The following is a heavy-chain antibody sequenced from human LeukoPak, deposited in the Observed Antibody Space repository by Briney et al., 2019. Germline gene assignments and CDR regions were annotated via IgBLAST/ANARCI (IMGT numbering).Heavy chain of an antibody. Sequence: SETLSLTCIVSGGSISSSRYYWGWIRQPPGKGLEWIGSIYYSGSTNYNPSLKSRVTISIDTSKNQFSLRLSSVTAADTAIYYCARDTGWNPDYWGQGTLVTVSS. J-gene: IGHJ4*02. D-gene: IGHD1-1*01. CDR2: IYYSGST. V-gene: IGHV4-39*07. CDR1: GGSISSSRYY. CDR3: ARDTGWNPDY.